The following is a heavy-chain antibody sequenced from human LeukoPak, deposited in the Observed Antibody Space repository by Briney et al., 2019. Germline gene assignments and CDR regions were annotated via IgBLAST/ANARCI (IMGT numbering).Heavy chain of an antibody. D-gene: IGHD2-15*01. CDR2: IYYSGST. CDR1: GGSISSCY. Sequence: SETLSLTCTVSGGSISSCYWSWIRQPPGKGLEWIGYIYYSGSTNYNPSLKSRVTISVDTSKNQFSLKLSSVTAADTAVYYCATTRARFVSYYYGMDVWGQGTTVTVSS. V-gene: IGHV4-59*01. J-gene: IGHJ6*02. CDR3: ATTRARFVSYYYGMDV.